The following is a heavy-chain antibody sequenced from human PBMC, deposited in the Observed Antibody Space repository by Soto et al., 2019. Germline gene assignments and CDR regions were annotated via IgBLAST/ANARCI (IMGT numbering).Heavy chain of an antibody. J-gene: IGHJ5*02. D-gene: IGHD3-22*01. CDR3: ARAIKSSSGNNKWFDP. CDR2: IYHSGST. Sequence: SETLSLTCAVSGGSISSGGYSWSWIRQPPGKGLEWIGYIYHSGSTYYNPSLKSRVTISVDRSKNQFSLKLSSVTAADTAVYYCARAIKSSSGNNKWFDPWGQRTLVTVSS. CDR1: GGSISSGGYS. V-gene: IGHV4-30-2*01.